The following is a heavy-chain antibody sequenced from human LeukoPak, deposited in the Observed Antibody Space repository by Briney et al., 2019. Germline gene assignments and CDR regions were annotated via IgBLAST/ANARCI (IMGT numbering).Heavy chain of an antibody. CDR3: AKDQYDYGRFRWFDP. D-gene: IGHD4-17*01. V-gene: IGHV3-23*01. CDR1: GFTFSSYA. CDR2: LSGSGGST. J-gene: IGHJ5*02. Sequence: GGSLRLSCAASGFTFSSYAMSWVRQAPGKGLEWVSALSGSGGSTYYADSVKGRFTISRDNSKNTLYLQMNSLRAEDTAVYYCAKDQYDYGRFRWFDPWGQGTLVTVSS.